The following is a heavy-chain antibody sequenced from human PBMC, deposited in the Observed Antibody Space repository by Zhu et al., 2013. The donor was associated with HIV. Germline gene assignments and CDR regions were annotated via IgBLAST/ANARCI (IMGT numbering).Heavy chain of an antibody. J-gene: IGHJ4*02. Sequence: HVQLVQSGAEVKKPGSSVRVSCRTSGGTFTDHAINWVRQAPGQGLEWMGWIIPMFGIGIYAQKFNGRVSITADESTDTAYMELSSLRSEDTAVYYCARGQTPRGRIGEQQLVQLVGFDYWGQGNPGHRLL. CDR1: GGTFTDHA. CDR2: IIPMFGIG. V-gene: IGHV1-69*12. D-gene: IGHD6-13*01. CDR3: ARGQTPRGRIGEQQLVQLVGFDY.